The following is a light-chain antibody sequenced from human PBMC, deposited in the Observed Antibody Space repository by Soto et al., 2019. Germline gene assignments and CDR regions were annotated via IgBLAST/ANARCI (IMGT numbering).Light chain of an antibody. CDR3: AAWDDSLNGLYV. Sequence: QSVLTQPPSASGTPGQRVTISCSGGSSNIGSNAVTWYHQLPGTAPKLLIYSNNQRPSGVPDRFSGSKSGTSASPAISGLQSEDEADYYCAAWDDSLNGLYVFGTGTKVT. CDR2: SNN. V-gene: IGLV1-44*01. CDR1: SSNIGSNA. J-gene: IGLJ1*01.